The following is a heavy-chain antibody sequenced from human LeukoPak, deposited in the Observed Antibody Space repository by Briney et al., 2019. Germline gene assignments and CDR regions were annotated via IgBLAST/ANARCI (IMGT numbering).Heavy chain of an antibody. J-gene: IGHJ3*02. Sequence: ASVKVSCKASGGTFSSYAISWVRQAPGQGLEWMGWISAYNGNTNYAQKFQGRVTMTTDTSTSTAYMELRSLRSDDTAVYYCARDLLGYSSSSSDAFDIWGQGTMVTVSS. D-gene: IGHD6-6*01. CDR2: ISAYNGNT. CDR3: ARDLLGYSSSSSDAFDI. CDR1: GGTFSSYA. V-gene: IGHV1-18*01.